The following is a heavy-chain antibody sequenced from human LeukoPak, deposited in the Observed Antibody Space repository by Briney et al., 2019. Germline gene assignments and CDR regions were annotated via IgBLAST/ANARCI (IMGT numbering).Heavy chain of an antibody. CDR2: TYYRSKWYN. V-gene: IGHV6-1*01. CDR3: ARDYGIPHLDY. Sequence: SQTLSLTCVNSGDSVSSNSAAWNSIRQSPSRGLQWLGRTYYRSKWYNDYAVSVKSRITINPDTSKNQFSLQLNSVTPEDTAVYYCARDYGIPHLDYWGQGTLVTVSS. CDR1: GDSVSSNSAA. J-gene: IGHJ4*02. D-gene: IGHD4-17*01.